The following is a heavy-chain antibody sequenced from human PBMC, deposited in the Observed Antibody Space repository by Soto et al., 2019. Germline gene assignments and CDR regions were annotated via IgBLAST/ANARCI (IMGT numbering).Heavy chain of an antibody. J-gene: IGHJ6*02. V-gene: IGHV3-48*02. D-gene: IGHD3-22*01. CDR3: ARDSSAAARRGGMDV. Sequence: PGGSLRLSCAASGFTFDSYSMNWVRQAPGKGLEWVAYISNTSRTRYYADSVKGRITISRDNAKNSLYLQLNSLREEDTALYYCARDSSAAARRGGMDVWGQGITVTVSS. CDR2: ISNTSRTR. CDR1: GFTFDSYS.